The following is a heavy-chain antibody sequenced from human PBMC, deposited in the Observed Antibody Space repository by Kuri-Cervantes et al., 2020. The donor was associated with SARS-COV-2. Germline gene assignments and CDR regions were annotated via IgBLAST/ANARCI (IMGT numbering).Heavy chain of an antibody. CDR3: ARGRKYCSSTSCYTVWYFDL. CDR2: MNPNSGNT. Sequence: ASVKVSCKASGYTFTSYDNNWVRQATGQGLEWMGWMNPNSGNTGYAQKFQGRVTITRNTSISTAYMELSSLRSEDTAVYYCARGRKYCSSTSCYTVWYFDLWGRGTLVTVSS. D-gene: IGHD2-2*02. CDR1: GYTFTSYD. J-gene: IGHJ2*01. V-gene: IGHV1-8*03.